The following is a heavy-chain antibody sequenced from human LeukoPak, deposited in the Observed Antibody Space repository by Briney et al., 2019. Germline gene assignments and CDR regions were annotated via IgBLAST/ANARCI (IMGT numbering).Heavy chain of an antibody. CDR1: GYTFTSYA. D-gene: IGHD2-2*01. J-gene: IGHJ4*02. CDR3: ARQGYCSSTSCPGYFDY. V-gene: IGHV1-3*01. Sequence: ASVKVSCKASGYTFTSYAMHWVRQAPGQRLEWMGWINAGNGNTKYSQKFQGRVTITRDTAASTAYMELSSLRSEDTAVYYCARQGYCSSTSCPGYFDYWGQGTLVTVSS. CDR2: INAGNGNT.